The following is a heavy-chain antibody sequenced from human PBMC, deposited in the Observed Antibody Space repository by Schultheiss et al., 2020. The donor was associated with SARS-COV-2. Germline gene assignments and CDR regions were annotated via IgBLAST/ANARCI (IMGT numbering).Heavy chain of an antibody. J-gene: IGHJ3*01. Sequence: ASVKVSCKASGYTFTGYYMHWVRQAPGQGLEWMGWINPNSGGTNYAQKFQGWVTMTRDTSISTAYMELSSLRSDDTAVYYCARDLYGGVHDVFDLWGQGTLVTVSS. D-gene: IGHD4-23*01. CDR1: GYTFTGYY. CDR3: ARDLYGGVHDVFDL. V-gene: IGHV1-2*04. CDR2: INPNSGGT.